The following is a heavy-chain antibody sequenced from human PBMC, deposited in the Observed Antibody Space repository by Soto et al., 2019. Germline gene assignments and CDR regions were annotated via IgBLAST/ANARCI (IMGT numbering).Heavy chain of an antibody. Sequence: PGGSLRLSCAASGFTFSNAWMNWVRQAPGKGLEGVGRIKSKTDGGTTDYAAPVKGRFTISRDDSKNTLYLQMNSVKTEDTAVYYCTTDQYYDFWSGYYVPEGDYYGMDVWGQGTTVTVSS. CDR1: GFTFSNAW. J-gene: IGHJ6*02. V-gene: IGHV3-15*07. CDR3: TTDQYYDFWSGYYVPEGDYYGMDV. CDR2: IKSKTDGGTT. D-gene: IGHD3-3*01.